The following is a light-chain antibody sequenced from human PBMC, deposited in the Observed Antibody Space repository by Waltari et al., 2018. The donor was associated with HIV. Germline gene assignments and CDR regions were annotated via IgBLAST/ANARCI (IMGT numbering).Light chain of an antibody. CDR2: GTT. Sequence: QTVVTQEPALPVSPGGTVTVPCGYSTGPVTSSSFPSWFQQKPGHAPSILIYGTTTRHTWIPARFSGSLVGGKATLTLSGAQPEDEADYYCLLYLGGVQVFGGGTRLTVL. CDR3: LLYLGGVQV. CDR1: TGPVTSSSF. V-gene: IGLV7-43*01. J-gene: IGLJ2*01.